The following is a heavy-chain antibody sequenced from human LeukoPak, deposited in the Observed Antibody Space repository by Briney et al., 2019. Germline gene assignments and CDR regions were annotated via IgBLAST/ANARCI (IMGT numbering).Heavy chain of an antibody. V-gene: IGHV4-4*07. J-gene: IGHJ4*02. CDR1: GVSVSRFY. Sequence: SETLSLTCTVSGVSVSRFYWTWIRQSAEKGLGWIGRIYGTGHTNCNPSLKSRVIMSIDTSKNQFSLKLTSITAADTAVYYCARDDYDDSTRGLDYWGQGTLVTVSS. D-gene: IGHD4-17*01. CDR3: ARDDYDDSTRGLDY. CDR2: IYGTGHT.